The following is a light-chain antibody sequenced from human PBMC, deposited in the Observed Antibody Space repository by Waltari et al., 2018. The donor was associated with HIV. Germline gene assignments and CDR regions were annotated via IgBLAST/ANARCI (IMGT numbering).Light chain of an antibody. J-gene: IGLJ3*02. CDR2: RSN. CDR3: ATWDDSLSGPV. CDR1: SSNIGRNY. Sequence: QSVLTQSPSASGTPGQRVAISCSGSSSNIGRNYVYWYQQLPGTAPKVLIYRSNQRPSGVPDRFSGSKSGTSASLAISALRSEDEADYYCATWDDSLSGPVFGGGTKLTVL. V-gene: IGLV1-47*01.